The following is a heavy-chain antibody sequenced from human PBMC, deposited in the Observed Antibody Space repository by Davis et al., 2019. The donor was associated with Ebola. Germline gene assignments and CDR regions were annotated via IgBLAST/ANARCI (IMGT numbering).Heavy chain of an antibody. CDR2: ISYDGSSK. CDR3: ARGKGATNLDY. D-gene: IGHD1-26*01. CDR1: GFTFSSYA. V-gene: IGHV3-30-3*01. J-gene: IGHJ4*02. Sequence: GESLKISCAASGFTFSSYAVHWVRQAPGKGLEWMAVISYDGSSKYYADSVKGRFTISRDNSKNTLYVQMNSLRAEDTAVYYCARGKGATNLDYWGQGTLVTVSS.